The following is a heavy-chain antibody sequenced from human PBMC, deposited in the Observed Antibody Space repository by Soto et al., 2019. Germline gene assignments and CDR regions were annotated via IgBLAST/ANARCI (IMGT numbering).Heavy chain of an antibody. Sequence: SETLSLTCAVYGGSFSGYYWSWIRQPPGKGLEWIGEINHSGSTNYNPSLKSRVTISVDTSKNQFSLKLSSVTAADTAVYYCARGFRVFYYYDSSGAEYLQHWGQGTLVTVS. CDR2: INHSGST. CDR1: GGSFSGYY. CDR3: ARGFRVFYYYDSSGAEYLQH. D-gene: IGHD3-22*01. J-gene: IGHJ1*01. V-gene: IGHV4-34*01.